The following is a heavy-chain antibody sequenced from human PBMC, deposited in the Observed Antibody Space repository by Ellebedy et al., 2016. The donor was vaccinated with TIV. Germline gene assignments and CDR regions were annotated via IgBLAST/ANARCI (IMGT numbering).Heavy chain of an antibody. J-gene: IGHJ4*02. CDR2: IHEDGSEK. CDR3: ARGQGWMDY. V-gene: IGHV3-7*04. CDR1: GFTFSGYW. D-gene: IGHD6-19*01. Sequence: GESLKISXAASGFTFSGYWMSWFRQAPGKGLEWVANIHEDGSEKYYVDSVKGRFIISRDNTKKSLSLQMNSLRAEDTAVYYCARGQGWMDYWGQGTLVTVS.